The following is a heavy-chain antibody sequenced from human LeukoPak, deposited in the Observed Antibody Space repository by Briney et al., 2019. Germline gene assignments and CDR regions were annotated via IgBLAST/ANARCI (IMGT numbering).Heavy chain of an antibody. CDR2: IIPIFGTA. D-gene: IGHD3-10*01. CDR3: ATGMVRGVYGWFDP. Sequence: ASVKVSCKASGGTFSSYAISWVRQAPGQGLEWMGGIIPIFGTANYAQKFQGRVTITRNTSISTAYMELRSLRSDDTAVYYCATGMVRGVYGWFDPWGQGTLVTVSS. J-gene: IGHJ5*02. CDR1: GGTFSSYA. V-gene: IGHV1-69*05.